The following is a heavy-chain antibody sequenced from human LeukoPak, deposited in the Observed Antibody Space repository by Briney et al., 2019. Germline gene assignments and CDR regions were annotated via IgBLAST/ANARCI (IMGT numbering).Heavy chain of an antibody. Sequence: PSETLSLTCTVSGGSISSSSYYWGWIRQPPGKGLEWIGSIYYSGSTYYNPSLKSRVTISVDTSKNQFSLKLSSVTAADTAVYYCARDSPDRITVTSPLWLQFDYWGQGTLVTVSS. J-gene: IGHJ4*02. CDR1: GGSISSSSYY. D-gene: IGHD4-17*01. V-gene: IGHV4-39*07. CDR2: IYYSGST. CDR3: ARDSPDRITVTSPLWLQFDY.